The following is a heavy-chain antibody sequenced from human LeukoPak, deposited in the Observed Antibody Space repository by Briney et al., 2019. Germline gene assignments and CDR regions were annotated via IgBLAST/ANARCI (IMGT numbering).Heavy chain of an antibody. CDR1: GYTFTSYG. D-gene: IGHD2-2*01. J-gene: IGHJ5*02. CDR3: AGEYCSSTSCYPNWFDP. Sequence: GASVKVSCKASGYTFTSYGISWVRQAPGQGLEWMGWISAYNGNTNYAQKLQGRVTMTTDTSASTAYMELRSLRSDDTAGYYCAGEYCSSTSCYPNWFDPWGQGTLVTVSS. V-gene: IGHV1-18*01. CDR2: ISAYNGNT.